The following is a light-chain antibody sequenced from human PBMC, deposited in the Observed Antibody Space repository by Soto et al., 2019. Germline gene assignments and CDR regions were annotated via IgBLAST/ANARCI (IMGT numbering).Light chain of an antibody. V-gene: IGKV1-39*01. CDR3: QQSYSTPGT. CDR2: AAS. Sequence: DIQMTQSPSSLSASVGDRVTITCRASQSISSYLNWYQQKPGKAPKLLIYAASSLQSGVPSRFSCSGSGTDFTLTISSLQPEDFATYYCQQSYSTPGTFGGGTKVEIK. CDR1: QSISSY. J-gene: IGKJ4*01.